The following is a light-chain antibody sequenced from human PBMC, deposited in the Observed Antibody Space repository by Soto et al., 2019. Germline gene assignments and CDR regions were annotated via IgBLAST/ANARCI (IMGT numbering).Light chain of an antibody. Sequence: QSVLTQPPSASGSPGQSITISRTGTSSDVGGYNYVSWYQQHPGKAPKVIIYEVNKRPSGVPDRFSGSKSGNTASLTVSGLQAEDEADYYCSSYATGFKGVFGTGTKVTVL. V-gene: IGLV2-8*01. CDR2: EVN. CDR3: SSYATGFKGV. CDR1: SSDVGGYNY. J-gene: IGLJ1*01.